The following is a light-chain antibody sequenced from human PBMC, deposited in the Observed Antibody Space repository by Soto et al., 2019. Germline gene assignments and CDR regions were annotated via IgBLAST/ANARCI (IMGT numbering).Light chain of an antibody. CDR1: SSDVGGYNF. V-gene: IGLV2-14*03. J-gene: IGLJ1*01. Sequence: QSALTQPASVSGSPGQSITISCTGSSSDVGGYNFVSWYQHHPGKVPKFIIWDVNNRPSGVSNRFSGSKSGSTASLTISGLQAEDEADYYCCSYTKYSTYVFGTGTKLTVL. CDR3: CSYTKYSTYV. CDR2: DVN.